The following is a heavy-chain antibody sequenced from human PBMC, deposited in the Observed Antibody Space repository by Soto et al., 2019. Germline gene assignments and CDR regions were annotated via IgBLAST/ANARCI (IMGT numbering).Heavy chain of an antibody. V-gene: IGHV4-31*03. CDR1: GGSISSGGYY. Sequence: QVQLQESGPGLVKPSQTLSLTCTVSGGSISSGGYYWSWIRQHPGKGLEWIGYIYDNDSTYYNPSLKSRVTMSVDMSRNQFSLKLSSVTAADTAVYYCARHHMAATDMSFDYWGQGTLVTVSS. D-gene: IGHD6-19*01. CDR2: IYDNDST. J-gene: IGHJ4*02. CDR3: ARHHMAATDMSFDY.